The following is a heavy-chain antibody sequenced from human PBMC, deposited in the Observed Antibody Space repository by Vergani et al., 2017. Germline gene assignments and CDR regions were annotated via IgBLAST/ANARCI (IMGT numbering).Heavy chain of an antibody. J-gene: IGHJ4*02. CDR1: GGTFSSYT. CDR2: IIPILGIA. CDR3: ARDLGYCSGGSCYT. V-gene: IGHV1-69*08. D-gene: IGHD2-15*01. Sequence: QVQLVRSGAEVKKPGSSVKVSCKASGGTFSSYTISWVRQAPGQGLEWMGRIIPILGIANYAQKFQGRVTITADKSTSTAYMELSSLRSEDTAVYYCARDLGYCSGGSCYTWGQGTLVTVSS.